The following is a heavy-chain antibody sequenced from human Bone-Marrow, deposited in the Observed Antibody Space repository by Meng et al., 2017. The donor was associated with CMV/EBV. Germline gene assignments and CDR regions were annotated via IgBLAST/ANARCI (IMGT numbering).Heavy chain of an antibody. V-gene: IGHV4-59*01. J-gene: IGHJ6*02. CDR2: IYYSGST. CDR3: ARQLGYCSSTSCYNRSYYYYGMDV. D-gene: IGHD2-2*02. CDR1: GGSISSYY. Sequence: SETLSLTCTVSGGSISSYYWSWIRQPPGKGLEWIGYIYYSGSTNYNPSLKSRVIISVDTSKNQFSLKLSSVTAADTAVYYCARQLGYCSSTSCYNRSYYYYGMDVWGQGTTVTVSS.